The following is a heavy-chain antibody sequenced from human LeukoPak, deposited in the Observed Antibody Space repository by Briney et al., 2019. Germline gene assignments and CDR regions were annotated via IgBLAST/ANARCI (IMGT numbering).Heavy chain of an antibody. V-gene: IGHV1-2*02. D-gene: IGHD4-11*01. CDR3: ARKRPDYSTFPDPYYMDV. CDR1: GYTFTGYY. J-gene: IGHJ6*03. Sequence: GASVKVSCKASGYTFTGYYMHWVRQAPGQGLEWMGWINPNSGGTNYAQKFQGRVTMTRDTSISTAYMELSRLRSDDTAVYYCARKRPDYSTFPDPYYMDVWGKGTTVTVSS. CDR2: INPNSGGT.